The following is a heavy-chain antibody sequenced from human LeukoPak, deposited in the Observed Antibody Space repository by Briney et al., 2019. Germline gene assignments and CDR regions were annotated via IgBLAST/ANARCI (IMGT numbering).Heavy chain of an antibody. D-gene: IGHD6-19*01. J-gene: IGHJ6*02. CDR1: GFTFSSYA. CDR3: TRGRKATHLQWLSYFYYYYGMDV. CDR2: IRSKAYGGTT. V-gene: IGHV3-49*04. Sequence: PGGSLRLSCAASGFTFSSYAMSWVRQAPGKGLEWVGFIRSKAYGGTTEYAASVKGRFTISRDDSKSIAYLQMNSLKTEDTAVYYCTRGRKATHLQWLSYFYYYYGMDVWGQGTTVTVFS.